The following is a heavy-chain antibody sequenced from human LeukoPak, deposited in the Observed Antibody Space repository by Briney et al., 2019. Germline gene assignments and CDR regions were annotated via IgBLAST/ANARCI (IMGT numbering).Heavy chain of an antibody. CDR3: ARTYSSGWAPYYFDY. J-gene: IGHJ4*02. CDR1: GYTFTGYY. V-gene: IGHV1-2*03. D-gene: IGHD6-19*01. Sequence: LGASVKVSCKASGYTFTGYYMHWVRQAPGQGLEWMGWINPNSGGTNYAQKLQGRVTMTRDTSISTAYMELSRLRSDDTAVYYCARTYSSGWAPYYFDYWGQGTLVTVSS. CDR2: INPNSGGT.